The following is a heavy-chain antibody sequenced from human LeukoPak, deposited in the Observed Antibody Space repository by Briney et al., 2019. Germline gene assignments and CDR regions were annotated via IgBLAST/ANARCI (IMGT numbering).Heavy chain of an antibody. CDR1: GFTFSSYG. J-gene: IGHJ4*02. CDR3: ARDRGSNYFDY. D-gene: IGHD2-2*01. CDR2: IKQDGGEK. Sequence: GGSLRLSCAASGFTFSSYGMHWVRRVPGKGLEWVANIKQDGGEKYYVDSVKGRFTISRDNTKNSLYLQMNSLRAEDTAVYYCARDRGSNYFDYWGQGTLVTVSS. V-gene: IGHV3-7*01.